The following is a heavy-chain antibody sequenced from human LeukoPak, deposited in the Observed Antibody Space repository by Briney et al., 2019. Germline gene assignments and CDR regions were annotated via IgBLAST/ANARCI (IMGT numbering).Heavy chain of an antibody. CDR1: GFTFGTYW. D-gene: IGHD3-10*01. J-gene: IGHJ4*02. CDR2: INSDGGTT. CDR3: ATDSYVSGSYYRLFY. Sequence: PGGSLRLSCGASGFTFGTYWMHWVRQAPGKGLVWVSGINSDGGTTTYADSVKGRFTISRDNAKNTLYLQMNNLRAEDTAIYYCATDSYVSGSYYRLFYWGQGTPVTVSS. V-gene: IGHV3-74*01.